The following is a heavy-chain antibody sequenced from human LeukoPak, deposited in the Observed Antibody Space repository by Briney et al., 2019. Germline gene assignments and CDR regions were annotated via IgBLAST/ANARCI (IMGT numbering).Heavy chain of an antibody. CDR1: GLTLRSYA. Sequence: GGSLRLSCVGSGLTLRSYAMHWVRQAPGKGLEWVSFISSSSSYIHYADSVKGRFSISRDNAKNSLYLQMNSLRAEDTAVYYCARDGYSYGSGGMDVWGQGTTVTVSS. CDR3: ARDGYSYGSGGMDV. V-gene: IGHV3-21*01. CDR2: ISSSSSYI. D-gene: IGHD5-18*01. J-gene: IGHJ6*02.